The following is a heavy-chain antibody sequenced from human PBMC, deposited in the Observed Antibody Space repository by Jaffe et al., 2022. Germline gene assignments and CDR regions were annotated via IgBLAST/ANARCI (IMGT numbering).Heavy chain of an antibody. V-gene: IGHV4-38-2*01. D-gene: IGHD2-21*02. Sequence: QVQLQESGPGLVKPSETLSLTCAVSGYSISSGYYWGWIRQPPGKGLEWIGSIYHSGSTYYNPSLKSRVTISVDTSKNQFSLKLSSVTAADTAVYYCARHVKGVVTATRTGDAFDIWGQGTMVTVSS. CDR1: GYSISSGYY. J-gene: IGHJ3*02. CDR3: ARHVKGVVTATRTGDAFDI. CDR2: IYHSGST.